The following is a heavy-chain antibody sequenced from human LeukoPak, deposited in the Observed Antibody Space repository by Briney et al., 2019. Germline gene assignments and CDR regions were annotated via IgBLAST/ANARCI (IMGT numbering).Heavy chain of an antibody. J-gene: IGHJ2*01. CDR2: VYTTGST. CDR3: ARMMIAVAHNPRWYFDL. Sequence: SETLSLTCTVSGDSISTYYWNWIRQPAGKGLEWIGRVYTTGSTNYNPSLKSRVTMSADTSKNQFSLKLSSVTAADTAVYYCARMMIAVAHNPRWYFDLWGRGTLVTVSS. V-gene: IGHV4-4*07. D-gene: IGHD6-19*01. CDR1: GDSISTYY.